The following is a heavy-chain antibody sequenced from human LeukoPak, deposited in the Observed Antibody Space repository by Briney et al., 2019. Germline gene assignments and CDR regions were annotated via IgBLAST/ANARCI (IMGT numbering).Heavy chain of an antibody. V-gene: IGHV4-39*07. D-gene: IGHD1-26*01. CDR3: ASSHPPAGWELLGGHDY. CDR1: GGSISSSSYY. CDR2: TYYSGST. J-gene: IGHJ4*02. Sequence: SETLSLTCTVSGGSISSSSYYWGWIRQPPGKGLEWIGSTYYSGSTYYNPSLKSRVTISVDTSKNQFSLKLSSVTAADTAVYYCASSHPPAGWELLGGHDYWGQGTLVTVSS.